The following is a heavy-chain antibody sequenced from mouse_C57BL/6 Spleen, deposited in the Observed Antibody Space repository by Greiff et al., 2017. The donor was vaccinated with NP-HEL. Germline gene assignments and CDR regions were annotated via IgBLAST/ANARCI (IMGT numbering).Heavy chain of an antibody. Sequence: EVKLQESGGGLVQPGGSMKLSCAASGFTFSDAWMDWVRQSPEKGLEWVAEIRNKANNHATYYAESVKGRFTISRDDSKSSVYLQMNSLRAEDTGIYYCTREGDYGWYFDVWGTGTTVTVSS. CDR2: IRNKANNHAT. D-gene: IGHD2-4*01. J-gene: IGHJ1*03. V-gene: IGHV6-6*01. CDR3: TREGDYGWYFDV. CDR1: GFTFSDAW.